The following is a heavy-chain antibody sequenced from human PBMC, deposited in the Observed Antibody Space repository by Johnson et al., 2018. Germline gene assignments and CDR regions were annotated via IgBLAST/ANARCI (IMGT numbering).Heavy chain of an antibody. V-gene: IGHV3-74*01. J-gene: IGHJ6*02. CDR2: INSDGSST. CDR3: PKEPNDGDSGSYYGYYYYYGMDV. D-gene: IGHD1-26*01. Sequence: EVQLVESGGGVVQPGRSLRLSCAASGFTFSTYWMHWVRQAPGKGLVWVSRINSDGSSTSYADSVKGRFTISRDNAKNTLYLQMNSLRAEDTAVYYCPKEPNDGDSGSYYGYYYYYGMDVWGQGTTVTVSS. CDR1: GFTFSTYW.